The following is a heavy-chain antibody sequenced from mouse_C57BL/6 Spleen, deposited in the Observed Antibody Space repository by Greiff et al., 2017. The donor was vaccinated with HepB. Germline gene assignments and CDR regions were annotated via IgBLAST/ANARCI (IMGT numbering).Heavy chain of an antibody. CDR3: ARRDSWFAY. CDR2: ISDGGSYT. CDR1: GFTFSSYA. V-gene: IGHV5-4*03. J-gene: IGHJ3*01. Sequence: EVKVVESGGGLVKPGGSLKLSCAASGFTFSSYAMPWVRQTPEKRLEWVATISDGGSYTYYPDNVKGRFTISRDNAKNNPYLQMSHLKSEDTAMYYCARRDSWFAYWGQGTLVTVSA.